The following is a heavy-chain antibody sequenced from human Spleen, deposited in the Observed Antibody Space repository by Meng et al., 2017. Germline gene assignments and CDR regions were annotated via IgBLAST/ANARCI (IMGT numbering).Heavy chain of an antibody. V-gene: IGHV3-30*04. CDR3: ANIVVVPAALAGSYYGMDV. Sequence: GESLKISCAASGFTFSSYAMNWVRQAPGKGLEWVTLISYDGSNKKYADSVKGRFTISRDNTKNTLYLQMNSLRAEDTAVYYCANIVVVPAALAGSYYGMDVWGQETTVTVSS. D-gene: IGHD2-2*01. J-gene: IGHJ6*02. CDR1: GFTFSSYA. CDR2: ISYDGSNK.